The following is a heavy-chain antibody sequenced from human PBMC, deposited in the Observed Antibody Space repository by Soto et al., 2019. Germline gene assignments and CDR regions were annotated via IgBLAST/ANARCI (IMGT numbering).Heavy chain of an antibody. CDR1: GFTFSNDW. V-gene: IGHV3-15*01. J-gene: IGHJ3*02. CDR2: IRSKTDGGTT. CDR3: TTGPMIVVVRDAFDI. Sequence: GGSLRLSCAASGFTFSNDWMSWVRQAPGKGLEWVGRIRSKTDGGTTDYAAPVKGRFTISRDDSKNTLYLQMNSLKTEDTAVYYCTTGPMIVVVRDAFDIWGQGTMVTVSS. D-gene: IGHD3-22*01.